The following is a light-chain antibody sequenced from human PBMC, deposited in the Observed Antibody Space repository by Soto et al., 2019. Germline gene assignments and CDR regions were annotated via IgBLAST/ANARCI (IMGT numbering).Light chain of an antibody. CDR1: QSVSSSY. Sequence: EIVLTQSPGTLSLSPGERATLSCRASQSVSSSYLAWYQQKPGQAPRLLIYGASSRATGIPDRFSGSGSGTDFTLTISRLEPEDFAVYYCQQYVNSLYTFGQGTKWIS. CDR2: GAS. J-gene: IGKJ2*01. CDR3: QQYVNSLYT. V-gene: IGKV3-20*01.